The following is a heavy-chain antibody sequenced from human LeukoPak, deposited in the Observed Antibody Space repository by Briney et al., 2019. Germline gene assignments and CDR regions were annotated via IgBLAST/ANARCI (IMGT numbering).Heavy chain of an antibody. V-gene: IGHV3-30*03. D-gene: IGHD5/OR15-5a*01. Sequence: PGGSLRLSCAASGFTFSSYGMHWVRQAPGKGLEWVAVISYDGSNKYYADSVKGRFTISRDNSKNTLYLQMNSLRAEDTAVYYCASLYRDFWGQGTLVTVSS. CDR2: ISYDGSNK. J-gene: IGHJ4*02. CDR3: ASLYRDF. CDR1: GFTFSSYG.